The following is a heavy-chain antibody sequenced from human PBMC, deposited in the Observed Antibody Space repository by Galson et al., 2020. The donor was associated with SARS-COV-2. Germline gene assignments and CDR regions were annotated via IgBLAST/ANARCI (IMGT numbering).Heavy chain of an antibody. J-gene: IGHJ6*02. D-gene: IGHD2-15*01. CDR1: GGSLSSGGYS. CDR2: LYHSGRT. CDR3: ARNFCSGGSCSPGGMDV. Sequence: ETSETLSLTCAVSGGSLSSGGYSWSWIRQPPGKGLEWIGYLYHSGRTYYNPSLKSRVTISVDRSKNQFSLKLSSVTAADTAVYYCARNFCSGGSCSPGGMDVWGQGTTVTVSS. V-gene: IGHV4-30-2*01.